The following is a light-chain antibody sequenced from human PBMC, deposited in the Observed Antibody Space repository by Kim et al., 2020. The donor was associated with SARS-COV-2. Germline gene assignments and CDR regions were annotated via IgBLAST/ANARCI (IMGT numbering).Light chain of an antibody. V-gene: IGKV3-15*01. J-gene: IGKJ1*01. CDR2: GAS. CDR3: LQYNNWPRT. CDR1: QSVTSN. Sequence: IVMTQSPATLSVSPGERATLSCRASQSVTSNLAWYQQKPGQAPRLLIYGASTGATGIPARFSGSGSGTEFTLTISSLQSEDFAVYYCLQYNNWPRTFGQGTKVDIK.